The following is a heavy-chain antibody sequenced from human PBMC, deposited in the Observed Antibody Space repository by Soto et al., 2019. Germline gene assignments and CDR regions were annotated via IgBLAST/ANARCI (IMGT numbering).Heavy chain of an antibody. CDR3: ARAPRYSSGWTGIDY. CDR1: GGSISSYY. CDR2: IYYSGST. Sequence: SETLSLTCTVSGGSISSYYWSWIRQPPGKGLEWIGYIYYSGSTNYNPSLKSRVTISVDTSKNQFSLKLSSVTAADTAVYYCARAPRYSSGWTGIDYWGQGTLVTVSS. J-gene: IGHJ4*02. D-gene: IGHD6-19*01. V-gene: IGHV4-59*01.